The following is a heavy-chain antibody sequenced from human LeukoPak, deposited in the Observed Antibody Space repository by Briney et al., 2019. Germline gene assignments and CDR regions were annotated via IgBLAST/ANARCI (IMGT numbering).Heavy chain of an antibody. J-gene: IGHJ5*02. CDR2: IYYSGST. CDR3: ARDLAAAADNWFDP. Sequence: SETLSLTCTVSGGSISSSSYYWGWIRQPPGKGLEWIGSIYYSGSTYYNPSLKSRVTISVDTSKNQFSLKPSSVTAADTAVYYCARDLAAAADNWFDPWGQGTLVTVSS. CDR1: GGSISSSSYY. D-gene: IGHD6-13*01. V-gene: IGHV4-39*07.